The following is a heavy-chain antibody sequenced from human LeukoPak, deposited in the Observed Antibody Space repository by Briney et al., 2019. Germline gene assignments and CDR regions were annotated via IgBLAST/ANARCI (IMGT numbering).Heavy chain of an antibody. J-gene: IGHJ4*02. CDR2: IYHQAGT. CDR3: ARVGGPDYGDYVDY. Sequence: PSETLSLTCTVSGGYMENIYWHWIRQPPGKGLEWIGYIYHQAGTEYNPSLKNRVAISVDTSKNQFSLKLSSVTAADTAVYYCARVGGPDYGDYVDYWGQGTLVTVSS. D-gene: IGHD4-17*01. V-gene: IGHV4-59*01. CDR1: GGYMENIY.